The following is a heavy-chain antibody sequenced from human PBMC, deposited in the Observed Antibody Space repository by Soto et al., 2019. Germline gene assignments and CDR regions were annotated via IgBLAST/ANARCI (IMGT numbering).Heavy chain of an antibody. V-gene: IGHV3-11*01. CDR3: ARGHTVTTY. Sequence: GCLRRACSASGFTFSDYYMSWFRQAPGKGLEWVSYISNTGTTMSYADSVKGRFTISRDNDKNSLYLQLDSLRAEDNAVFYCARGHTVTTYWGQGTLVTVYS. CDR1: GFTFSDYY. D-gene: IGHD1-1*01. J-gene: IGHJ4*02. CDR2: ISNTGTTM.